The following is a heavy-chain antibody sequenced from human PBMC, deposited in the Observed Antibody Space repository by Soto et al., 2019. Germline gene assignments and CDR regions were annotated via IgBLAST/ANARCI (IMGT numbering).Heavy chain of an antibody. CDR1: GFTFSSYG. Sequence: QVQLVESGGGVVQPGRSLRLSCAASGFTFSSYGMHWVRQAPGKGLEWVAGIWYDGSNKFYGDSVKGRFTISRDNSKNPLYLQMNSLRVEDTAVYYCARGAAAGTLDYWGQGTLVTVSS. V-gene: IGHV3-33*01. CDR3: ARGAAAGTLDY. J-gene: IGHJ4*02. CDR2: IWYDGSNK. D-gene: IGHD6-13*01.